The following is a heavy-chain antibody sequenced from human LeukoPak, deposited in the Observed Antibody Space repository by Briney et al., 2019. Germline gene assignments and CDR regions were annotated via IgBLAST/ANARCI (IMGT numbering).Heavy chain of an antibody. D-gene: IGHD5-18*01. CDR2: FYYSGST. J-gene: IGHJ4*02. V-gene: IGHV4-59*08. Sequence: SETLSLTCTVSGGSISGYYWSWLRQPPGRGLEWIGYFYYSGSTYYNPSLKSRVTISVDTSKNQFSLKLSSVTAADTAVYYCARLGGIQLWADYWGQGTLVTVSS. CDR3: ARLGGIQLWADY. CDR1: GGSISGYY.